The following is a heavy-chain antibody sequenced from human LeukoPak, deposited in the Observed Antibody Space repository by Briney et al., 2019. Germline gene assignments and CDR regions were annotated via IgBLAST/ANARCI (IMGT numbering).Heavy chain of an antibody. CDR1: GGSISSGGYY. CDR2: IYYSGST. J-gene: IGHJ5*02. Sequence: SQTLSLTCTVSGGSISSGGYYWSWIRQHPGKGLEWIGYIYYSGSTYYNPSLKSRVTISVDTSKNQFSLKLSSVTAADTAVYYCARLKTYYYDSSGYPGGFDPWGQGTLVTVSS. CDR3: ARLKTYYYDSSGYPGGFDP. D-gene: IGHD3-22*01. V-gene: IGHV4-31*03.